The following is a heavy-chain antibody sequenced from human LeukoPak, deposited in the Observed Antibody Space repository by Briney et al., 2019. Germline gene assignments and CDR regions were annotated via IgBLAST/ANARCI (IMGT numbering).Heavy chain of an antibody. J-gene: IGHJ4*02. Sequence: GGSLRLSCAASGFTFSTYAINWVRQAPGKGLEWVSSINSAGTSKKYADSLKGRFTISRDNAKNSLFLQLSSLRDEDTTVYYCARGRNAGGPYYSDYWGQGTLVTVSS. V-gene: IGHV3-21*01. CDR1: GFTFSTYA. D-gene: IGHD4-23*01. CDR2: INSAGTSK. CDR3: ARGRNAGGPYYSDY.